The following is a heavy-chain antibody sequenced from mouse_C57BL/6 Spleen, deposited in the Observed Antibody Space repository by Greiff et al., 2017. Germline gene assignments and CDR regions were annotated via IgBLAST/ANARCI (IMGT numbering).Heavy chain of an antibody. CDR1: GFNIKDDY. J-gene: IGHJ3*01. CDR2: IDPENGDT. D-gene: IGHD1-1*02. CDR3: TTGDYYDPFFAY. Sequence: VQLQQSGAELVRPGASVKLSCTASGFNIKDDYMHWVKQRPEQGLEWIGWIDPENGDTEYASKFQGKATITADTSSNTAYLQLSSLTSEDTAVYYCTTGDYYDPFFAYWGQGTLVTVSA. V-gene: IGHV14-4*01.